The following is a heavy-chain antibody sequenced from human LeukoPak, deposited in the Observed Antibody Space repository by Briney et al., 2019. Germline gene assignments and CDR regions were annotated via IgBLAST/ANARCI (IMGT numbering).Heavy chain of an antibody. Sequence: GGSLRLSCAAPGFTFNNYWIHWVRQVPGKGLVWVSRINNDGSSASYVDSVKGRFTISRDNAKNTLFLQMNSLRAEDTAVYYCARRGTGHGMDVWGQGTTVIVSS. CDR3: ARRGTGHGMDV. V-gene: IGHV3-74*01. CDR2: INNDGSSA. D-gene: IGHD1-1*01. J-gene: IGHJ6*02. CDR1: GFTFNNYW.